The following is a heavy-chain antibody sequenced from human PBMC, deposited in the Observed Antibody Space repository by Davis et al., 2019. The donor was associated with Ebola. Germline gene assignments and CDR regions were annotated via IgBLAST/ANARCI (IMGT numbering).Heavy chain of an antibody. CDR1: GGSISSYY. Sequence: SETLSLTCTVSGGSISSYYWSWIRQPPGKGLEWSGYSYYSGSTNYNPSLKSRVTISVDTSKNQFSLKLSSVTAADTAVYYCAGLEYSSSSVSKYGMDVWGQGTTVTVSS. J-gene: IGHJ6*02. CDR2: SYYSGST. CDR3: AGLEYSSSSVSKYGMDV. D-gene: IGHD6-6*01. V-gene: IGHV4-59*01.